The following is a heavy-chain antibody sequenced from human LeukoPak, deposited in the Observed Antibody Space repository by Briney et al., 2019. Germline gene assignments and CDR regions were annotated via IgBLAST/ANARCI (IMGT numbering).Heavy chain of an antibody. V-gene: IGHV4-39*07. Sequence: SETLSLTCTVSGGSISSSSYYWGWIRQPPGKGLEWIGSIYYSGSTYYNPSLKSRVTISVDTSKNQFSLRLTSVTAADTAVYYCTREIYSSGWFVFDSWGQGALVTVSS. D-gene: IGHD6-19*01. J-gene: IGHJ4*02. CDR1: GGSISSSSYY. CDR3: TREIYSSGWFVFDS. CDR2: IYYSGST.